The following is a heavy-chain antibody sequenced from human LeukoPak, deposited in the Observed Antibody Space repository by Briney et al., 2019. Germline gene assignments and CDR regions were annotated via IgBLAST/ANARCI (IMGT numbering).Heavy chain of an antibody. V-gene: IGHV3-9*01. CDR2: ISWNSGSI. J-gene: IGHJ4*02. D-gene: IGHD6-19*01. CDR1: GFTFDDYA. CDR3: AKDAVVAVAGSYYFDY. Sequence: GGSLRLSCAASGFTFDDYAMHWVRQAPGKGLEWVSGISWNSGSIGYANSVKGRFTISRDNAKNSLYLQMNSLRAEDTALYYCAKDAVVAVAGSYYFDYWGQGTLVTVSS.